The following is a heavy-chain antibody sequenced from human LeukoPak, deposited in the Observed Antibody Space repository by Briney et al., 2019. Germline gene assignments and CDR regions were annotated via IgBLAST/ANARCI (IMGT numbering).Heavy chain of an antibody. Sequence: GGSLRLSCATSEFTFNTYSMNWFRQAPGKGLEWVSSISDDSSSIYYADSVKGRFTISRDNAKNSLYLQMNSLGVEDTAVYYCARDSGSCDFDYWGQGTLDTVSS. CDR1: EFTFNTYS. V-gene: IGHV3-21*01. CDR2: ISDDSSSI. D-gene: IGHD1-26*01. J-gene: IGHJ4*02. CDR3: ARDSGSCDFDY.